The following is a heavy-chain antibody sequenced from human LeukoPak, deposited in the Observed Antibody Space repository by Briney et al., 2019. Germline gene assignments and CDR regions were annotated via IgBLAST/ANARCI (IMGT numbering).Heavy chain of an antibody. CDR3: ASKKGRFGELSFFDY. CDR1: GFTFSSYA. Sequence: GGSLRLSCAASGFTFSSYAMSWVRQAPGKGLEWVSAISGSGDITYYADSVKGRFTISRDNSKKTLYLQMNSLRAEDTAVYYCASKKGRFGELSFFDYWGQGTLVTVSS. J-gene: IGHJ4*02. D-gene: IGHD3-10*01. V-gene: IGHV3-23*01. CDR2: ISGSGDIT.